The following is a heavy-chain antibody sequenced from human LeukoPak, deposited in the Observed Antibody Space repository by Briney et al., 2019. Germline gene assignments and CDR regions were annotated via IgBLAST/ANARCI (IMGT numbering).Heavy chain of an antibody. CDR1: GGSFSGYY. J-gene: IGHJ5*02. Sequence: PSETLSLTCAVYGGSFSGYYWSWIRQPPGKGLEWIGYIYYSGSTNYNPSLKSRVTISVDTSKNQFSLKLSSVTAADTAVYYCARQVTYYDILTGYTNWFDPWGQGTLVTVSS. D-gene: IGHD3-9*01. CDR3: ARQVTYYDILTGYTNWFDP. V-gene: IGHV4-59*08. CDR2: IYYSGST.